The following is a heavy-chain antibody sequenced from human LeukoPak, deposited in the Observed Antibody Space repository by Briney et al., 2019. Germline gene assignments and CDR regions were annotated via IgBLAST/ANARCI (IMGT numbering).Heavy chain of an antibody. D-gene: IGHD4-17*01. J-gene: IGHJ4*02. Sequence: GGSLRLSCAAPGFTFSSYAMSWVRQAPGKGLEWVSAISGSGGSTYYADSVKGRFTISRDNSKNTLYLQMNSLRAEDTAVYYCAKDGYGDDPPYFDYWGQGTLVTVSP. CDR2: ISGSGGST. CDR3: AKDGYGDDPPYFDY. V-gene: IGHV3-23*01. CDR1: GFTFSSYA.